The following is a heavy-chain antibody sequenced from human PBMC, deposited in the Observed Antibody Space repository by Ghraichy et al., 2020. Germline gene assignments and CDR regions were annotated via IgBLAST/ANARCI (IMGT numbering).Heavy chain of an antibody. CDR3: ARGYWGIVAVVAATVGVDP. CDR2: IYHSGST. V-gene: IGHV4-59*01. CDR1: GGSISSDS. D-gene: IGHD2-15*01. J-gene: IGHJ5*02. Sequence: SETLSLTCTVSGGSISSDSWSWIRQPPGKGLEWIGYIYHSGSTNYNPSLKSRVIISLDKSKNQFSLSLSSVTAADTAVYYCARGYWGIVAVVAATVGVDPWGQGTLVTVS.